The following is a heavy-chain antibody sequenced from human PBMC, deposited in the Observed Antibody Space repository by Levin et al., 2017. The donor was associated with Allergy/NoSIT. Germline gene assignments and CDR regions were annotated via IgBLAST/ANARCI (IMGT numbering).Heavy chain of an antibody. Sequence: GESLKISCAASGFTFSSYAMHWVRQAPGKGLEWVAVISYDGSNKYYADSVKGRFTISRDNSKNTLYLQMNSLRAEDTAVYYCARQITGTTGSLGMDVWGQGTTVTVSS. CDR1: GFTFSSYA. CDR2: ISYDGSNK. V-gene: IGHV3-30-3*01. J-gene: IGHJ6*02. CDR3: ARQITGTTGSLGMDV. D-gene: IGHD1-7*01.